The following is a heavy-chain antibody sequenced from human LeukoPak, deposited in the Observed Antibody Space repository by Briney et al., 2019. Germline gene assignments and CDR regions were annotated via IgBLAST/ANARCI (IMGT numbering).Heavy chain of an antibody. D-gene: IGHD2-2*02. V-gene: IGHV3-74*01. CDR3: ARDDTYMFDY. CDR2: INTDGRTT. CDR1: GFSFSSYW. J-gene: IGHJ4*02. Sequence: GGSLRLSCAASGFSFSSYWMNWVRQAPGKGLVWVAHINTDGRTTTYADSVKGRFTVARDNAKSTLYLEMNRLRAEDTAVYYCARDDTYMFDYWGQGTQVTVSS.